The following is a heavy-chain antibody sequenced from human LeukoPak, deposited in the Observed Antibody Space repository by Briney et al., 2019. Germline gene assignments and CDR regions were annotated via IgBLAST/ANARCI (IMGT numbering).Heavy chain of an antibody. J-gene: IGHJ3*02. Sequence: GGSLRLSCIASGFTFSSYDMHWVRQASGKGLEWVPSIGSAGDTYYPVSVKGRFTISRENAKNSLYLQINSLTAGDTAVYYCARGGAPAGYALDMWGQGTMVTVSS. V-gene: IGHV3-13*04. CDR2: IGSAGDT. CDR1: GFTFSSYD. D-gene: IGHD2-2*01. CDR3: ARGGAPAGYALDM.